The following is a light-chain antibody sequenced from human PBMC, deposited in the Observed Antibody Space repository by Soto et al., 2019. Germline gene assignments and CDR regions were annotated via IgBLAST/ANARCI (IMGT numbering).Light chain of an antibody. CDR2: EGS. J-gene: IGLJ1*01. V-gene: IGLV2-23*03. CDR3: CSYAGSSIFLYV. Sequence: QSALTQPASVSGSPGQSITISCTGTSSDVGSYNLVSWYQQHPGKAPKLMIYEGSKRPSGVSNHFSGSKSGNTASLTISGLQAEDEADNYCCSYAGSSIFLYVFGTRTKVTVL. CDR1: SSDVGSYNL.